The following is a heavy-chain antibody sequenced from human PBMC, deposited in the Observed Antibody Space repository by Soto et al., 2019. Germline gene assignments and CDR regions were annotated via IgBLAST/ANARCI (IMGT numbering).Heavy chain of an antibody. Sequence: QVQLQESGPGLVKPSGTLSLTCAVSGGSISSSNWWSWVRQPPGKGLEWIGEIYHSGSTNYNPSLKSRVTISVDKSKNQFSLKLSSVTAADPAVYYCARGESYCISTSCYIWNTPRHYGMDVWGQGTTVTVSS. CDR2: IYHSGST. CDR3: ARGESYCISTSCYIWNTPRHYGMDV. D-gene: IGHD2-2*02. V-gene: IGHV4-4*02. J-gene: IGHJ6*02. CDR1: GGSISSSNW.